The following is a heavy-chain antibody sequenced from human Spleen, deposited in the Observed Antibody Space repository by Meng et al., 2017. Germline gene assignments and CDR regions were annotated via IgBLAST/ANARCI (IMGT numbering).Heavy chain of an antibody. V-gene: IGHV5-51*01. CDR2: IYPGDSDI. J-gene: IGHJ6*02. CDR1: GYSFTSYW. D-gene: IGHD1-26*01. Sequence: GGSLRLSCKGSGYSFTSYWIGWVRQMPGKGPEWMGVIYPGDSDITYSPSFQGQVTISADKSITTAYLQWSSLKASDTAMYYCARHGESGSYYGGYNQYAMDVWGQGTTVTVSS. CDR3: ARHGESGSYYGGYNQYAMDV.